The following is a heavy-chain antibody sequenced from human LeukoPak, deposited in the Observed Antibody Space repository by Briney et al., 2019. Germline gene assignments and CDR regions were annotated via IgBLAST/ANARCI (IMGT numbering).Heavy chain of an antibody. J-gene: IGHJ4*02. CDR2: INPNSGGT. CDR1: GYTFTGYY. V-gene: IGHV1-2*02. CDR3: ARTSGSFLSFGY. D-gene: IGHD1-26*01. Sequence: ASVKVSCKASGYTFTGYYTHWVRQAPGQGLEWMGWINPNSGGTNYAQKFQGRVTMTRDTSISTAYMELSRLRSDDTAVYYCARTSGSFLSFGYWGQGTLVTVSS.